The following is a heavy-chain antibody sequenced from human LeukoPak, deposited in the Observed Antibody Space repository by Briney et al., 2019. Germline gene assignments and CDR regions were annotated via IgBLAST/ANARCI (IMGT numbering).Heavy chain of an antibody. CDR3: ARHGYGYNFDY. J-gene: IGHJ4*02. V-gene: IGHV4-61*02. CDR1: GGSISSGSYC. Sequence: PSQTLSLTCTVSGGSISSGSYCWRWIRQPAGKGLEWIGRIYTSGSTNYNPSLKSRVTISVDTSKNQFSLKLSSVTAADTAVYYCARHGYGYNFDYWGQGTLVTVSS. CDR2: IYTSGST. D-gene: IGHD5-18*01.